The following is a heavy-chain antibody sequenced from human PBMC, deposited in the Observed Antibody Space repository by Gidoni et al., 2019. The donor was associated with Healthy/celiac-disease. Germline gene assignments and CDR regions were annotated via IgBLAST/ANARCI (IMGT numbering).Heavy chain of an antibody. V-gene: IGHV3-23*01. CDR3: AKDSEQQVTWYFDL. CDR1: GCTFSSYA. J-gene: IGHJ2*01. D-gene: IGHD6-13*01. CDR2: ISGSGGST. Sequence: EVQLLESGGGLVQPGGSLRISCAASGCTFSSYAMSWVRQAPGKGLEWVSAISGSGGSTYYADSVKGRFTISRDNSKNTLYLQMNSLRAEDTAVYYCAKDSEQQVTWYFDLWGRGTLVTVSS.